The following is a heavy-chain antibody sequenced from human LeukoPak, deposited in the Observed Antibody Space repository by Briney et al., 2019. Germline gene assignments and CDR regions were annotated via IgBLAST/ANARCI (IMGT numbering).Heavy chain of an antibody. CDR2: ISSSSSTI. V-gene: IGHV3-48*01. Sequence: PGGSLRLSCAASGFTFSSYSMNWVRQAPGKGLEWVSSISSSSSTIYYADSVKGRFTISRDNAKNTLYLQMNSLRAEDTAVYYCARDDSSSWYEGDYYYGMDVWGQGTTVTVSS. J-gene: IGHJ6*02. D-gene: IGHD6-13*01. CDR3: ARDDSSSWYEGDYYYGMDV. CDR1: GFTFSSYS.